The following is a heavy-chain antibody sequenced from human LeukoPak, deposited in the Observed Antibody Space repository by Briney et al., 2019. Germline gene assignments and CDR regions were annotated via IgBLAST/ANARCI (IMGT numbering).Heavy chain of an antibody. CDR2: ISGSGGGT. CDR1: GFTFSRYA. CDR3: TTALSGDIVATINVDN. J-gene: IGHJ4*02. D-gene: IGHD5-12*01. V-gene: IGHV3-23*01. Sequence: GGSLRLSCAASGFTFSRYAMSWVRQAPEKGLEWVSTISGSGGGTYYADSVKGRFTISRDDSKNTPYLQMNSLKTEDTAVYYCTTALSGDIVATINVDNWGQGTLVTVSS.